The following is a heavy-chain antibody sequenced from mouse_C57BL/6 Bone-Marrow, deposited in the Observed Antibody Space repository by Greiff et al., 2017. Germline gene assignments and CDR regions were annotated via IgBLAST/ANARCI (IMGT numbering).Heavy chain of an antibody. D-gene: IGHD2-4*01. CDR1: GFSLTSYG. CDR3: ANKGEYDYAFYSMDY. CDR2: IWSGGST. J-gene: IGHJ4*01. V-gene: IGHV2-4*01. Sequence: QVQLQQSGPGLVQPSQSLSITCTVSGFSLTSYGVHWVRQPPGKGLEWLGVIWSGGSTDYNAAFISRLSISKDNSKSQVFFKMNSLQADDTAIYYCANKGEYDYAFYSMDYWGQGTSVTVSS.